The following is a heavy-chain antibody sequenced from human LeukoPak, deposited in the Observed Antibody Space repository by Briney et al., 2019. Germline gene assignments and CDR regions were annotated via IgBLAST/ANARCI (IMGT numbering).Heavy chain of an antibody. D-gene: IGHD3-10*01. J-gene: IGHJ6*03. V-gene: IGHV4-34*01. CDR1: GGSFSGYY. CDR2: INHSGST. Sequence: SETLSLTCAVYGGSFSGYYWSWIRQPPGKGLEWIGEINHSGSTNYNPSLKSRVTISVDTSKNQFSLKLSSVTAADTAVYYCARGVRQYYYGSGSYYPPFYHYYYMDVWGKGTTVTVSS. CDR3: ARGVRQYYYGSGSYYPPFYHYYYMDV.